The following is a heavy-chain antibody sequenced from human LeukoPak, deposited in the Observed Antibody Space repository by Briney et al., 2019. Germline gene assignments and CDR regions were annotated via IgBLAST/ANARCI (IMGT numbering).Heavy chain of an antibody. J-gene: IGHJ5*02. CDR2: ISSSGSTI. CDR1: GFTFSDYY. Sequence: GGSLRLSCAASGFTFSDYYMSWIRQAPGKGLEWVSYISSSGSTIYYADSVKGRFTISRDNAKNSLYLQMNSLRAEDTAVYYCARGSTYYDILTGYSNWFDPWGQGTLVTVSS. V-gene: IGHV3-11*01. D-gene: IGHD3-9*01. CDR3: ARGSTYYDILTGYSNWFDP.